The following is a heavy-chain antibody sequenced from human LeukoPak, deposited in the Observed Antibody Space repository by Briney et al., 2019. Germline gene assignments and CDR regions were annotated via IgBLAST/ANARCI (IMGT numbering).Heavy chain of an antibody. CDR1: GFTFSSYW. J-gene: IGHJ3*02. V-gene: IGHV3-7*01. CDR3: ARRSGSYQHDAFDI. CDR2: IKQDGSEK. Sequence: PGGSLRLSCAASGFTFSSYWMSWVRQAPGKGLEWVANIKQDGSEKYYVDSVKGRFTISRDNAKNSLYLQMNSLRAEDTAVYYCARRSGSYQHDAFDIWGQGTMVTVSS. D-gene: IGHD3-10*01.